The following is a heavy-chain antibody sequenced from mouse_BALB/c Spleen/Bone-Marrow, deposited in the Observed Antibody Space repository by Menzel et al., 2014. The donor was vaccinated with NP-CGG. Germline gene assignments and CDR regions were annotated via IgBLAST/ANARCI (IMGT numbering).Heavy chain of an antibody. CDR1: GYTFTDYY. Sequence: VQLQQSGPELVKPGASVKISCKVSGYTFTDYYINWVKQKPGQGLEWIGWIYSGSGNTKYNEKFKGKATLTVDTSSSTAYMQLSSLTSEDTAVYFCVRNWDPYWGQGTTRTVSS. J-gene: IGHJ2*01. CDR3: VRNWDPY. CDR2: IYSGSGNT. D-gene: IGHD4-1*01. V-gene: IGHV1-84*02.